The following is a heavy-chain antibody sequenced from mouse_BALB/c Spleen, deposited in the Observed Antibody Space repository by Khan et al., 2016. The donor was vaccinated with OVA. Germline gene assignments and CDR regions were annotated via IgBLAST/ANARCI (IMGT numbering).Heavy chain of an antibody. J-gene: IGHJ3*01. CDR2: ILGDGST. V-gene: IGHV2-3*01. CDR3: THYYYGRAWFAY. CDR1: GFSLTSYG. D-gene: IGHD1-1*01. Sequence: VELVESGPGLVAPSQSLSITCTVSGFSLTSYGVGWVRQPPGKGLEWLGVILGDGSTNYHTALISRLNINKDNSKSQVFLQLNSLQTDDTATSCGTHYYYGRAWFAYWGQGTLVTVSA.